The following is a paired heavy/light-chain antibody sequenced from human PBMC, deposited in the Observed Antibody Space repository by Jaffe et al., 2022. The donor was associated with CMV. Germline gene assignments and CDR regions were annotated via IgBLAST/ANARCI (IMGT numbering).Light chain of an antibody. CDR3: AAWDDSLNGWM. J-gene: IGLJ3*02. V-gene: IGLV1-44*01. CDR2: SNN. Sequence: QSVLTQPPSASGTPGQRVPISCSGSNSNIGTNAVNWYQQLPGTAPKLLVYSNNQRPSGVPDRFSGSKSGTSASLAISGLQSEDEADYYCAAWDDSLNGWMFGGGTKLTVL. CDR1: NSNIGTNA.
Heavy chain of an antibody. CDR1: GYIFKNYG. V-gene: IGHV1-18*03. D-gene: IGHD3-3*01. CDR3: ARDLKSPQDNAIFCDY. Sequence: QVRLVQSGADVKNPGASVKVSCKASGYIFKNYGVTWVRQAPGQGLEWVGWISAYSGNTNYAQRFQGRVTMTTDTSTNTAYMELRSLRSDDMAVYYCARDLKSPQDNAIFCDYWGQGTLVTVSS. J-gene: IGHJ4*02. CDR2: ISAYSGNT.